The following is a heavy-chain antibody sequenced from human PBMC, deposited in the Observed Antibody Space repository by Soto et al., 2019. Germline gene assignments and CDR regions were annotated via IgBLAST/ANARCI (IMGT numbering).Heavy chain of an antibody. Sequence: SVKVSGKASGFTFTSSAVEWVRQARGQRLEWIGWIVVGSGNTNYAQKFQERVTITRDMSTSTAYMELSSLRSEDTAVYYCAAARIPIFGVVMIGFDPWGQGTLVTVSS. J-gene: IGHJ5*02. V-gene: IGHV1-58*01. D-gene: IGHD3-3*01. CDR3: AAARIPIFGVVMIGFDP. CDR1: GFTFTSSA. CDR2: IVVGSGNT.